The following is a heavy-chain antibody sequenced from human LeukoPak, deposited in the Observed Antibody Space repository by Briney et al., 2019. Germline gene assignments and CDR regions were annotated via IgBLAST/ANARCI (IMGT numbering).Heavy chain of an antibody. CDR3: AKDGSMPWGYYMDV. Sequence: PGGSLRLSCAASGFTFSSYAMYWVRQAPGKGLEYVSGISSNGGSTYYANSVKGRFTISRDNSKNTLYLQMGSLRPEDMAVYYCAKDGSMPWGYYMDVWGKGTTVTISS. V-gene: IGHV3-64*01. CDR2: ISSNGGST. J-gene: IGHJ6*03. D-gene: IGHD2/OR15-2a*01. CDR1: GFTFSSYA.